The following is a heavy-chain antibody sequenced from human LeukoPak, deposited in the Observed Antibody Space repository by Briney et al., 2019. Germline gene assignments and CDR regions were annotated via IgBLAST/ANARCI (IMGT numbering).Heavy chain of an antibody. D-gene: IGHD6-19*01. CDR1: GDSFSSSTYS. CDR3: STTNRGWYGVGDY. V-gene: IGHV4-39*02. J-gene: IGHJ4*02. CDR2: IYYSGTT. Sequence: PSETLSLICTVSGDSFSSSTYSWGWGRQPRGKGGEWSESIYYSGTTYDNPSRKSRVTICKEKAKNHCSLKRTSVTAADTALYYCSTTNRGWYGVGDYWGQGTLVTVSS.